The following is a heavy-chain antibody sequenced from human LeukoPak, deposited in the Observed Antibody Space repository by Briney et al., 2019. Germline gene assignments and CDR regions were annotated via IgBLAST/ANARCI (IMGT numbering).Heavy chain of an antibody. D-gene: IGHD4-17*01. V-gene: IGHV3-53*01. CDR1: GITVSSNY. J-gene: IGHJ6*02. CDR2: IYSGGTT. CDR3: ARDPRTTGKSIYGMDV. Sequence: GGSLRLSCAASGITVSSNYMSWVRQPPGKGLEWVSIIYSGGTTYYADSVHGRFTISRDNSKNTVYLQMNCLRVEDTAVYYCARDPRTTGKSIYGMDVSGQGTTVTVSS.